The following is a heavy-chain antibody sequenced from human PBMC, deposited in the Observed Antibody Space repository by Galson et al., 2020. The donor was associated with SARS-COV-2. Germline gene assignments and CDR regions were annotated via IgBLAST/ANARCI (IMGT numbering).Heavy chain of an antibody. J-gene: IGHJ4*02. V-gene: IGHV1-46*01. CDR1: GYTFTSYY. CDR2: INPSGGST. Sequence: GESLKISCKASGYTFTSYYMHWVRQAPGQGLEWMGIINPSGGSTSYAQKFQGRVTMTRDTSTSTVYMELSSLRSEDTAVYYCARASSGYYDSSGYFLDYWGQGTLVTVSS. CDR3: ARASSGYYDSSGYFLDY. D-gene: IGHD3-22*01.